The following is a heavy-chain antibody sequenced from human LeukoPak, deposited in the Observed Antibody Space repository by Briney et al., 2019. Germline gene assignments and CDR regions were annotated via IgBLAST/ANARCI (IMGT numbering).Heavy chain of an antibody. CDR2: ISTYNDNT. J-gene: IGHJ4*02. CDR1: GYTFTSYG. Sequence: EASVKVSFKTSGYTFTSYGMSWVRQAPGQRLEWMGWISTYNDNTNYAQKFRGRVTMTTDTSTSTVYMELRSLRSDDTAIYYCARQVDTTMALPDYWGQGTLVTVPS. D-gene: IGHD5-18*01. V-gene: IGHV1-18*01. CDR3: ARQVDTTMALPDY.